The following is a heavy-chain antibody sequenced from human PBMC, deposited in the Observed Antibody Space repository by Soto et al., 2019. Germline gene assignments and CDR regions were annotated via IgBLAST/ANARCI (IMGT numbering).Heavy chain of an antibody. J-gene: IGHJ6*02. Sequence: ASVKVSCKASVYTFTSYAMHWVRQAPGQRLEWMGWINAGNGNTKYSQKFQGRVTITRDTSASTAYMELSSLRSEDTAVYYCARDSWPYYYGSGSYMTPTYYYGMDVWGQGTTVTVSS. V-gene: IGHV1-3*01. CDR2: INAGNGNT. D-gene: IGHD3-10*01. CDR3: ARDSWPYYYGSGSYMTPTYYYGMDV. CDR1: VYTFTSYA.